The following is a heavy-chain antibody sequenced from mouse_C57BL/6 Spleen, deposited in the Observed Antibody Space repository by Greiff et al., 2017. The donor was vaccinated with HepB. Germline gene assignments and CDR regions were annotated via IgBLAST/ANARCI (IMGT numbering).Heavy chain of an antibody. CDR2: IYPGSGST. V-gene: IGHV1-55*01. Sequence: QVQLQQPGAELVKPGASVKMSCKASGYTFTSYWITWVKQRPGQGLEWIGDIYPGSGSTNYNEKFKSKATLTVDTSSSTAYMQLSSLTSEDSAVYYCARSGNWDDYFDYWGQGTTLTVSS. J-gene: IGHJ2*01. D-gene: IGHD4-1*01. CDR3: ARSGNWDDYFDY. CDR1: GYTFTSYW.